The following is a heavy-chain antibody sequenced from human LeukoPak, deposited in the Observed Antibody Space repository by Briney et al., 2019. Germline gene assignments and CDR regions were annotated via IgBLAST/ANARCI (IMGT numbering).Heavy chain of an antibody. D-gene: IGHD6-19*01. V-gene: IGHV3-23*01. CDR3: AKPPGIAVAGTPYYYYGMDV. Sequence: PGGSLRLSCAASGFTFSSYAMSWVRQAPGKGLEWVSAIRGSGGSTYYADSVKGRFIISRDNSKNTLYLQMNSLRAEDTAVYYCAKPPGIAVAGTPYYYYGMDVWGQGTTVTVSS. CDR1: GFTFSSYA. J-gene: IGHJ6*02. CDR2: IRGSGGST.